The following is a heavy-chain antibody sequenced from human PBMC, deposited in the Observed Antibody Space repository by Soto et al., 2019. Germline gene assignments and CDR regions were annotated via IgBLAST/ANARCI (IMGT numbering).Heavy chain of an antibody. Sequence: LRLSCSASGFTFSSYAMHWVRQAPGKGLEYVSAISSNGGSTYYADSVKGRFTISRDNSKNTLYLQMSSLRAEDTAVYYCVKVVGSSGWSDAFDICGQVTTVTV. V-gene: IGHV3-64D*06. CDR1: GFTFSSYA. CDR3: VKVVGSSGWSDAFDI. J-gene: IGHJ3*02. CDR2: ISSNGGST. D-gene: IGHD6-19*01.